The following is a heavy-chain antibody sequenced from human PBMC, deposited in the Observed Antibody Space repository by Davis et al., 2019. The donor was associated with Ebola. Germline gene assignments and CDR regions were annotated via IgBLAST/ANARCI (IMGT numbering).Heavy chain of an antibody. CDR3: ARDSFHGDYAHAFDI. Sequence: ASVTVSCQASGYTFTSYYMHWVRQAPGQGLEWMGIINPSGGSTSYAQKFQGRVTMTRDTSTSTVYMELSSLRSDDTAVYYCARDSFHGDYAHAFDIWGQGTMVTVSS. J-gene: IGHJ3*02. V-gene: IGHV1-46*01. D-gene: IGHD4-17*01. CDR2: INPSGGST. CDR1: GYTFTSYY.